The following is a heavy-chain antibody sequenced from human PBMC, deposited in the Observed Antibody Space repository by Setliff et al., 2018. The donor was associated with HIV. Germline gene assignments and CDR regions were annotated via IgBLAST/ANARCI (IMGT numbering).Heavy chain of an antibody. CDR3: ARVSPDYGSGYFY. V-gene: IGHV1-2*06. D-gene: IGHD3-10*01. Sequence: ASVKVSCKTFGYSFTAYQMHWLRQAPGQGLEWMGRINRDNGGIDYAQKFQGRVTVTRDTSINTAYMELRNLRSDDTAIYYCARVSPDYGSGYFYWGQGTLVTVSS. CDR2: INRDNGGI. CDR1: GYSFTAYQ. J-gene: IGHJ4*02.